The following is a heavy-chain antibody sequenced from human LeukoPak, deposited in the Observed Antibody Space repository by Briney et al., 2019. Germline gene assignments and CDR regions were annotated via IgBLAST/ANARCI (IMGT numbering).Heavy chain of an antibody. CDR3: TTSWPKVREGDQ. D-gene: IGHD3-16*01. V-gene: IGHV3-23*01. Sequence: GGSLRLSCAASGFTFSSYAMSWVRQAPGKGLGWVSAISGSGGSTYYADSVKGRFTISRDNSKDTLFLHMSSLRVEDTAVYYCTTSWPKVREGDQWGQGTLVTVS. CDR2: ISGSGGST. CDR1: GFTFSSYA. J-gene: IGHJ4*02.